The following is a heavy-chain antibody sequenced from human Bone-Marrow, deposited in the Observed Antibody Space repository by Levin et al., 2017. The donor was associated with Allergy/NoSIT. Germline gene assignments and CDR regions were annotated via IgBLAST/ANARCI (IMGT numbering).Heavy chain of an antibody. CDR3: ARLRPDDYDYWSGYYGTSLFDY. J-gene: IGHJ4*02. CDR2: IYPSDSDS. Sequence: GESLKISCKVSGYNFYTFWIGWVRQKPGKGLEWMGIIYPSDSDSRYNPSFQGHITFSVDKATSTAYLRWNSLTTSDSAMYFCARLRPDDYDYWSGYYGTSLFDYWGQGTQVTVSS. CDR1: GYNFYTFW. V-gene: IGHV5-51*01. D-gene: IGHD3-3*01.